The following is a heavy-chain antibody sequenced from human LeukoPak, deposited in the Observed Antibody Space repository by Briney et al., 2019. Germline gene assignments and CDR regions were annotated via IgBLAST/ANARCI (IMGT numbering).Heavy chain of an antibody. CDR2: LSHSGSS. J-gene: IGHJ2*01. Sequence: KASETLSLTCTVSGGSVSSYYWSWIRRPPGRGLEWIAYLSHSGSSDSNPSLTSRVTTLVDTSKNQVSLRLNSVTPADTAVYYCARGLAGRASGAVYFDLWGRGALVTVSS. V-gene: IGHV4-59*02. CDR3: ARGLAGRASGAVYFDL. D-gene: IGHD3-16*01. CDR1: GGSVSSYY.